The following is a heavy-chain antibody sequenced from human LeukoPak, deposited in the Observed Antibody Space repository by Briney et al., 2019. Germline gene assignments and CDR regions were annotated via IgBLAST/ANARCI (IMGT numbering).Heavy chain of an antibody. Sequence: GGSLRLSCAASGFTFSTSAMSWVRQAPGKGLEWVSGISESGGSTYYADSVKGRFTSSRDNSKNTLYLQMNNLRAEDTAAYYCAKGSFWGQGTLVTISS. D-gene: IGHD3-10*01. CDR2: ISESGGST. V-gene: IGHV3-23*01. J-gene: IGHJ4*02. CDR1: GFTFSTSA. CDR3: AKGSF.